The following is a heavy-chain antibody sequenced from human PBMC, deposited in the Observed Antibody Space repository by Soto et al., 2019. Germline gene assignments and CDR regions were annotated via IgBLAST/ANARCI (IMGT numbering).Heavy chain of an antibody. CDR1: GYTFTGYY. J-gene: IGHJ4*02. V-gene: IGHV1-2*04. Sequence: QVQLVQSGAEVKKPGASVKVYCKASGYTFTGYYIHWVRQAPGQGLEWMGWINPNSGGTNYAQNFQGWVTMTKDTSINTAYMELTRLRSDDTAVYYCATEGRGDRGADCYLDYWGQGTLVTVSS. D-gene: IGHD2-21*01. CDR3: ATEGRGDRGADCYLDY. CDR2: INPNSGGT.